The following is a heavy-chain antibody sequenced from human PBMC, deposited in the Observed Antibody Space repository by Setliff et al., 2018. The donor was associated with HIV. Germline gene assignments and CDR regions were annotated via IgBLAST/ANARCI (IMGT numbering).Heavy chain of an antibody. Sequence: SETLSLTCTVSGGSIVSSSYYWGWIRQPPGKGLEWIGTIYYIGNTDYNPSLKSRVTISIDTSKNQFSLKLSSVTAADTAIYYCARVPRITTLRNAFDIWGQGTMVTVSS. CDR3: ARVPRITTLRNAFDI. CDR2: IYYIGNT. V-gene: IGHV4-39*07. J-gene: IGHJ3*02. CDR1: GGSIVSSSYY. D-gene: IGHD3-3*01.